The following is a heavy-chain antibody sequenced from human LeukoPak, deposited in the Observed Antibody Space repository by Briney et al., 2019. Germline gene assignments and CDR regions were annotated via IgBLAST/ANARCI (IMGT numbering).Heavy chain of an antibody. Sequence: GGSLRLSCAASGFTFSDYYMSWIRQAPGKGLEWVSYISSSGSTIYYADSVKGRFTISRDNAKNSLYLQMNGLRAEDTAVYYCASQYDFWSGYYDYWGQGTLVTVSS. CDR2: ISSSGSTI. V-gene: IGHV3-11*01. CDR3: ASQYDFWSGYYDY. CDR1: GFTFSDYY. J-gene: IGHJ4*02. D-gene: IGHD3-3*01.